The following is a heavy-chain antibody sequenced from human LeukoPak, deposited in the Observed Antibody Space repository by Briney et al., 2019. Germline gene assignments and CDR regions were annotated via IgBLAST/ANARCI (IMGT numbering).Heavy chain of an antibody. CDR2: IKQDGSEK. D-gene: IGHD4-23*01. Sequence: PGGSLRLSCAASGFTFSSYWMTWVRQAPGKGLEWVANIKQDGSEKYYVDSVKGRFTISRDNAKNSLYLQVNSLRAEDTAVYYCAAVYGGNSYPDYWGRGTLVIVSS. J-gene: IGHJ4*02. V-gene: IGHV3-7*01. CDR3: AAVYGGNSYPDY. CDR1: GFTFSSYW.